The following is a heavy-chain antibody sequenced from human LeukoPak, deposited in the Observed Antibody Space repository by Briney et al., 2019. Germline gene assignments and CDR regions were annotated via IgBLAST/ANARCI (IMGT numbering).Heavy chain of an antibody. CDR3: ARYGGIAAAGINY. V-gene: IGHV4-34*01. CDR2: INHSGST. D-gene: IGHD6-13*01. J-gene: IGHJ4*02. Sequence: PSETLSLTCAVYGGSFSGYYWSWIRQPPGKGLEWIGEINHSGSTNYNPSLKSRVTISVDTSKNQFSLKLSSVTAADTAVYYCARYGGIAAAGINYWGQGTLVTVSS. CDR1: GGSFSGYY.